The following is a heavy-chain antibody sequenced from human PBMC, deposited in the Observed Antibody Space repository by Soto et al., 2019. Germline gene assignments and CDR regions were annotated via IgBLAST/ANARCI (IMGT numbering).Heavy chain of an antibody. V-gene: IGHV3-21*02. CDR1: GFNLIGYT. CDR2: ISSSSSFI. J-gene: IGHJ4*02. Sequence: EVQLVESGGGLVKPGGSLRLACEASGFNLIGYTMVWVRQGPGKGLEWLSSISSSSSFIYYADSMKGRLTVSRDNAKNSSYFELTKLRDEDTAVYYCAREGWELYFDSWGQGTLVTVSS. CDR3: AREGWELYFDS. D-gene: IGHD1-26*01.